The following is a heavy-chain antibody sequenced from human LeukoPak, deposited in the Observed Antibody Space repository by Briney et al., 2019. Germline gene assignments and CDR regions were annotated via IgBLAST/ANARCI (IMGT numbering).Heavy chain of an antibody. CDR3: ASIVTERDAFDI. D-gene: IGHD1-26*01. CDR1: GGSISSSSYY. J-gene: IGHJ3*02. Sequence: PSETLSLTCTVSGGSISSSSYYWGWIRQPPGKGLEWIGSIYYSGSTYYNPSLKSRVTISVDTSKNQFSLKLSSVTAADTAVYYCASIVTERDAFDIWGQGTMVTVSS. V-gene: IGHV4-39*01. CDR2: IYYSGST.